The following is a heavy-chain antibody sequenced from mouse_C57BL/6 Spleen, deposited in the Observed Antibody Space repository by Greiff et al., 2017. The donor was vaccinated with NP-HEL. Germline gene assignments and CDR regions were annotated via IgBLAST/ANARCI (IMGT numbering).Heavy chain of an antibody. CDR3: AIWGYWYFDV. Sequence: QVQLQQPGAELVKPGASVKVSCKASGYTFTSYWMHWVKQRPGQGLEWIGRIHPSDSDTNYNQKFKGKATLTVDNSASTAYMQLISLTSEDSAVYYCAIWGYWYFDVWGTGTTVTVSS. CDR1: GYTFTSYW. CDR2: IHPSDSDT. J-gene: IGHJ1*03. V-gene: IGHV1-74*01.